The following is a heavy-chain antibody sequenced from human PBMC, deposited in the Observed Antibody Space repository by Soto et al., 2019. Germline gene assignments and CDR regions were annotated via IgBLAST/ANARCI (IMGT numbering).Heavy chain of an antibody. CDR2: IKSDGSGT. J-gene: IGHJ4*02. D-gene: IGHD5-18*01. Sequence: EVQLVESGGGLVQPGESLTLSCAASGFPFSSYWMHWVRQAPGKGLVWVSRIKSDGSGTYYADSVQDRFTISRDNARNTLYLTMNSLRVEATAVYFCARGDGDRYDGHGYLGRHWGQGTLVTVSS. CDR3: ARGDGDRYDGHGYLGRH. CDR1: GFPFSSYW. V-gene: IGHV3-74*01.